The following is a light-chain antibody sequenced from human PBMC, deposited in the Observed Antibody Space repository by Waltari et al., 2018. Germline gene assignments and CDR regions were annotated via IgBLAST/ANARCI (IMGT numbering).Light chain of an antibody. Sequence: EIVMTQSPATLSASPVERATLSCSASQSVSSNLAWYQQKPGQAPRLLIYGASTRATGIPARFSGSGSGTEFTLTISSLQSEDFAVYYCQQYNNWPLTFGGGTKVEIK. J-gene: IGKJ4*01. V-gene: IGKV3-15*01. CDR1: QSVSSN. CDR2: GAS. CDR3: QQYNNWPLT.